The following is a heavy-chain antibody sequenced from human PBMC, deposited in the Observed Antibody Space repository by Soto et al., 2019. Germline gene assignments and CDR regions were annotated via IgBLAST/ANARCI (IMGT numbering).Heavy chain of an antibody. D-gene: IGHD2-15*01. CDR1: GFTFSSYA. CDR3: TKVVSGGISAPIYGMDV. Sequence: VQLLESGGGFVQPGGSLRLSCAASGFTFSSYAMSWVRLAPGKGLEWVSTVNTGGSSTFYADSVKGRFTISRDNSKNTPLLPMNSLRAEDTAIYTCTKVVSGGISAPIYGMDVWGQGTTVTVSS. V-gene: IGHV3-23*01. CDR2: VNTGGSST. J-gene: IGHJ6*02.